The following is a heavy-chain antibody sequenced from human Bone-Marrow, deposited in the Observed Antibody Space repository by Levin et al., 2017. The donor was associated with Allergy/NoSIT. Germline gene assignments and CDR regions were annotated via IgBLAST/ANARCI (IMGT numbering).Heavy chain of an antibody. D-gene: IGHD3-10*01. Sequence: PGGSLRLSCEVSGFSFNSYSMNWVRQAPGKGLEWVSSISSTSDHIYYADSVKGRFTISRDNAKNSLYLQMNSLRAEDTAVYYCARDPLEGWFGESMNYYYGMDVWGQGTTVAVS. V-gene: IGHV3-21*06. CDR3: ARDPLEGWFGESMNYYYGMDV. CDR1: GFSFNSYS. CDR2: ISSTSDHI. J-gene: IGHJ6*02.